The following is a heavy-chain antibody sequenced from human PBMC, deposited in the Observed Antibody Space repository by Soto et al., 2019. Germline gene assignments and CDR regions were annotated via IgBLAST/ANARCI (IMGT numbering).Heavy chain of an antibody. Sequence: GGSLRLSCAASGFTFSSYGMHWVRQAPGKGLEWVAVIWYDGSNKYYADSVKGRFTISRDNSKNTLYLQMNSLRAEDTAVYYCATLPRGYSYGHLDYWGQGTLVTVSS. J-gene: IGHJ4*02. D-gene: IGHD5-18*01. CDR1: GFTFSSYG. CDR3: ATLPRGYSYGHLDY. CDR2: IWYDGSNK. V-gene: IGHV3-33*01.